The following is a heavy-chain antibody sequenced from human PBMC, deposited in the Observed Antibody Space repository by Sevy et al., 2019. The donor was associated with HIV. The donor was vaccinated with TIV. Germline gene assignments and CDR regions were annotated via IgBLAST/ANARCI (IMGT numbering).Heavy chain of an antibody. D-gene: IGHD3-10*01. V-gene: IGHV1-18*01. Sequence: ASVKVSCKASGYTFTSYGISWVRQAPGQGLEWMGWISAYNGNTNYAQKLQGRVTMTTDTSTSTAYMELRSLRSDDTXXXYCARDRGAITMVRGVIIRPSYFDYWGQGTLVTVSS. CDR3: ARDRGAITMVRGVIIRPSYFDY. CDR1: GYTFTSYG. CDR2: ISAYNGNT. J-gene: IGHJ4*02.